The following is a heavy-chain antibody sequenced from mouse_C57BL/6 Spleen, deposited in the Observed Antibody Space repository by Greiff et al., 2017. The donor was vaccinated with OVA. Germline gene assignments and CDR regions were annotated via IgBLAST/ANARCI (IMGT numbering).Heavy chain of an antibody. CDR1: GFTFSSYA. Sequence: VQLQQSGGGLVKPGGSLKLSCAASGFTFSSYAMSWVRQTPEQRLEWVATISDGGSYTYYPDNVQGRFTISRDNAKNNLYLQMSHLKSEDTAMYDCARGTFTTVVATPFAYWGQGTLVTVSA. J-gene: IGHJ3*01. V-gene: IGHV5-4*01. D-gene: IGHD1-1*01. CDR3: ARGTFTTVVATPFAY. CDR2: ISDGGSYT.